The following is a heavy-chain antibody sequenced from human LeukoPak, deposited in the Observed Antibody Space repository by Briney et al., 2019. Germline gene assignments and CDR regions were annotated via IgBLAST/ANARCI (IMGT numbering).Heavy chain of an antibody. D-gene: IGHD6-13*01. CDR2: INHSGST. CDR1: GGSFSGYY. CDR3: GIAAAGKGTYWFDP. V-gene: IGHV4-34*01. J-gene: IGHJ5*02. Sequence: SETLSLTCAVYGGSFSGYYWSWIRQPPGKGLEWIGEINHSGSTNYNPSLKSRVTISVDTSKNQFSLKLSSVIAADTAVYCCGIAAAGKGTYWFDPWGQGTLVTVSS.